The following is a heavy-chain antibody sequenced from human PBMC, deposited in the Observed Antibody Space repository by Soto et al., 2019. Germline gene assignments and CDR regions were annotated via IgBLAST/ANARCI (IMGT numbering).Heavy chain of an antibody. CDR2: ISGSGGST. CDR1: ECAYISCA. Sequence: PCGCLRLCVAAAECAYISCARSSVSQAPGKEQEWVSAISGSGGSTYYADSVKGRFTISRANSKNALYLQMNSLRAEDTAVYYCEEDVRRVVYFLVYWGLGTLVTVPA. J-gene: IGHJ4*02. D-gene: IGHD2-15*01. CDR3: EEDVRRVVYFLVY. V-gene: IGHV3-23*01.